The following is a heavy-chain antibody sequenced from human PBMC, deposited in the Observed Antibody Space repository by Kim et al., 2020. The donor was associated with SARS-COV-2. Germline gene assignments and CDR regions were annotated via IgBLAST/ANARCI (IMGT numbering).Heavy chain of an antibody. V-gene: IGHV4-39*01. CDR2: GPA. CDR3: AKTHAGTTLY. Sequence: GPAYYNPSVASRVTISVDTSKNQFSLKVRSVTAADTALYFCAKTHAGTTLYWGQGALVIVSS. D-gene: IGHD1-7*01. J-gene: IGHJ4*02.